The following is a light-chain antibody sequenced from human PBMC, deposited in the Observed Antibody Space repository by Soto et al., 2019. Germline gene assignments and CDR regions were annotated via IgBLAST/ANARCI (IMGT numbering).Light chain of an antibody. V-gene: IGKV3-11*01. Sequence: EIVLTQSPATLSLSPGERATLSCRASQSVSSYLAWYQQKPGQAPRLLIYDASNRATGIPARFSSSGSGTDFTRTISSLEPEDFAVYYCQQRSNWPRTFGPGTKVDIK. CDR3: QQRSNWPRT. CDR1: QSVSSY. CDR2: DAS. J-gene: IGKJ3*01.